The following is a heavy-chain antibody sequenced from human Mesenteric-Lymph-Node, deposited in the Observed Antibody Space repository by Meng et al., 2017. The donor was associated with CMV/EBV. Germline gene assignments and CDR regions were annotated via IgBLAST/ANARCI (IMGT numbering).Heavy chain of an antibody. Sequence: QVKLQEAGPGLVKPSQTLSLTCTVSGGSISSGDYYWSWIRQPPGKGLEWIGYIYYSGSTYYNPSLKSRVTISVDTSKNQFSLKLSSVTAADTAVYYCAREGSGSWFGAATFDYWGQGTLVTVSS. D-gene: IGHD3-10*01. J-gene: IGHJ4*02. CDR3: AREGSGSWFGAATFDY. CDR1: GGSISSGDYY. CDR2: IYYSGST. V-gene: IGHV4-30-4*08.